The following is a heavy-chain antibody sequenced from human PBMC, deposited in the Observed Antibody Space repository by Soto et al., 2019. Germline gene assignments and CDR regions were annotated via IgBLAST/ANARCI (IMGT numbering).Heavy chain of an antibody. CDR3: ARSLSFGESPQYYYYYGMDV. CDR2: ISYDGSNK. Sequence: VQLVESGGGVVQPGRSLRLSCAASGFTFSSYAMHWVRQAPGKGLEWVAVISYDGSNKYYADSVKGRFTISRDNSENTLYLQMNSLRAEDTAVYYCARSLSFGESPQYYYYYGMDVWGQGTTVTVSS. V-gene: IGHV3-30-3*01. D-gene: IGHD3-10*01. J-gene: IGHJ6*02. CDR1: GFTFSSYA.